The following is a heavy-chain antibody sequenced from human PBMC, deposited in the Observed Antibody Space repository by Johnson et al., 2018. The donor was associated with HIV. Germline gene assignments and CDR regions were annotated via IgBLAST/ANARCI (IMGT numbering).Heavy chain of an antibody. CDR3: AKAWELLGRRAALDI. CDR1: GFTFSSYG. CDR2: IYSGGGT. D-gene: IGHD1-26*01. Sequence: QVQLVESGGGVVQPGGSLRLSCAASGFTFSSYGMHWVRQAPGKGLEWVSVIYSGGGTYYADSVKGRFTISRDNSKNTLYLQMNSLRAEDTAAYYCAKAWELLGRRAALDIWGQGTMVTVSS. J-gene: IGHJ3*02. V-gene: IGHV3-NL1*01.